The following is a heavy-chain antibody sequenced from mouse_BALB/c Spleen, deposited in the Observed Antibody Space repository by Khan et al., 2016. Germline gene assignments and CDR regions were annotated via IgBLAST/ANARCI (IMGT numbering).Heavy chain of an antibody. J-gene: IGHJ2*01. V-gene: IGHV9-1*02. CDR1: GYNFTNYG. Sequence: QIQLVQSGPELKKPGETVKISCKASGYNFTNYGMNWVKQAPGKGLNWMGWINTYTGEPTYTDDFKGRFAFSLETSASPAYLQINNIKNEDMATYFCARFRSANYWGQGTTLTVSS. D-gene: IGHD6-1*01. CDR3: ARFRSANY. CDR2: INTYTGEP.